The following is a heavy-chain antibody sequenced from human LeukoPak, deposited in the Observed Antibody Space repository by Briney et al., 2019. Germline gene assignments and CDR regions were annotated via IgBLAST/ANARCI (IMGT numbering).Heavy chain of an antibody. CDR2: ISAYNGNT. CDR3: ARQYYYDSSGYYYY. D-gene: IGHD3-22*01. J-gene: IGHJ4*02. CDR1: GYTFTSYG. Sequence: ASVKVSCKASGYTFTSYGISLVRQAPGQGLEWMGWISAYNGNTNYAQKLQGRVTMTTDTSTSTAYMELRSLRSDDTAVYYCARQYYYDSSGYYYYWGQGTLVTVSS. V-gene: IGHV1-18*01.